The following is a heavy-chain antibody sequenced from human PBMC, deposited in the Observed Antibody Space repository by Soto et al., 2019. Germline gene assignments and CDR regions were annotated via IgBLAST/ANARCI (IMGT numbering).Heavy chain of an antibody. D-gene: IGHD1-1*01. CDR3: ARLGDNWSDERIYYYYMDV. CDR2: IYYSGST. J-gene: IGHJ6*03. Sequence: SETLSLTCTVSGGYLSGYFWICIRPPRGRGLEWIGYIYYSGSTNYNPSLKSRVTISVDTSKNQFSLKLSSVTAADTAVYYCARLGDNWSDERIYYYYMDVWGKGTTVTVSS. V-gene: IGHV4-59*08. CDR1: GGYLSGYF.